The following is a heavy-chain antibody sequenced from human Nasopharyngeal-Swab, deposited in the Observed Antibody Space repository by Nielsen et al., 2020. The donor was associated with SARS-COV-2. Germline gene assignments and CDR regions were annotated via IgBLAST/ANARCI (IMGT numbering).Heavy chain of an antibody. CDR2: INPSGGST. Sequence: ASVKVSCKASGYTFTSYYMHWVRQAPGQGLEWMGIINPSGGSTSYAQKFQGRVTMTMDTSTSTVYMELSSLRSEDTAVYYCARDLVVVPAAMGLDYWGQGTLVTVSS. J-gene: IGHJ4*02. CDR3: ARDLVVVPAAMGLDY. CDR1: GYTFTSYY. V-gene: IGHV1-46*01. D-gene: IGHD2-2*01.